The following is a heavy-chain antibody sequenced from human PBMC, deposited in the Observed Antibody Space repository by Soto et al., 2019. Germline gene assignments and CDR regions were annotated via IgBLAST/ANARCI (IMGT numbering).Heavy chain of an antibody. Sequence: SVKVSRTASGGTFRSYSISWVRKAPGQGLEWMGGIIPIFGTANYAQKFQGRGTITTDESTSTAYMELSSLRSEDTAVYYCARVRSSPYYYGMDVWGQGTTVTVSS. D-gene: IGHD2-15*01. CDR3: ARVRSSPYYYGMDV. J-gene: IGHJ6*02. CDR2: IIPIFGTA. CDR1: GGTFRSYS. V-gene: IGHV1-69*05.